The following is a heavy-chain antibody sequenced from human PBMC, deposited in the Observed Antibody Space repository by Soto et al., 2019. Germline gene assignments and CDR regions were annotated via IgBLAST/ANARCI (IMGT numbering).Heavy chain of an antibody. Sequence: LSLTCTVSGASISGYYWSWIRKSAGKGLEWIGRIYATGTTDYNPSLKSRVMMSVDTSKKQFSLKLRSVTAADTAVYYCVRDGTKTLRDWFDPGGQGTSVTVSS. D-gene: IGHD1-1*01. CDR3: VRDGTKTLRDWFDP. V-gene: IGHV4-4*07. CDR2: IYATGTT. CDR1: GASISGYY. J-gene: IGHJ5*02.